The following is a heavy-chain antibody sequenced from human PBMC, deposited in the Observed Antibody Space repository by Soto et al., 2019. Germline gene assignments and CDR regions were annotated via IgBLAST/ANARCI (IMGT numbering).Heavy chain of an antibody. CDR2: INAGNGNT. CDR1: GYTFTSYA. CDR3: ARAYDSSGYYYHGFDY. V-gene: IGHV1-3*01. D-gene: IGHD3-22*01. J-gene: IGHJ4*02. Sequence: GASGKVSCKASGYTFTSYAMHWVRQAPGQRLEWMGWINAGNGNTKYSQKFQGRVTITRDTSASTAYMELSSLRSEDTAVYYCARAYDSSGYYYHGFDYWGQGTLVTVSS.